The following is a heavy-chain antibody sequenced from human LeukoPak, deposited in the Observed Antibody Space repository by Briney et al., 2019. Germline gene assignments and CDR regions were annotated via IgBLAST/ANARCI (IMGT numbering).Heavy chain of an antibody. CDR1: GGSISSSNW. D-gene: IGHD1-26*01. CDR3: ARVSSGATTVDY. Sequence: SETLSLTCAVSGGSISSSNWWSWVRQPPGKGLEWIGEIYHSGSTNYNPSLKSRVTISVDKSKNQFSLKLSSVTAAGTAVYYCARVSSGATTVDYWGQGTLVTVSS. V-gene: IGHV4-4*02. CDR2: IYHSGST. J-gene: IGHJ4*02.